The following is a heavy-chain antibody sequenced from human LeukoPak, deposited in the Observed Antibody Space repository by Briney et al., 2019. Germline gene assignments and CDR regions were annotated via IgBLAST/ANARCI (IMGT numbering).Heavy chain of an antibody. CDR2: IYSGGST. J-gene: IGHJ3*02. CDR1: GFTVSSNY. V-gene: IGHV3-66*02. Sequence: GGSLRLSCAASGFTVSSNYMSWVRQAPGKGLEGVSVIYSGGSTYYADSVKGRFTISRDNSKNTLYLQMNSLRAEDTAVYYCARDLVVVPAALQANAFDIWGQGTMVTVSS. D-gene: IGHD2-2*01. CDR3: ARDLVVVPAALQANAFDI.